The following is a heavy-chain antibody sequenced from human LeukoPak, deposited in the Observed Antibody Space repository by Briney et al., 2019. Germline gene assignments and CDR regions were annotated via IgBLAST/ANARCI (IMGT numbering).Heavy chain of an antibody. Sequence: GGSLRLSCAASEFTFSSYEMNWVRQAPGKGLEWVSYISSSGSTIYYADSVKGRFTISRDNAKNSLYLQMNSLRVEDTAVYYCARGPHPYTSGWYHFDYWGQGTLVTASS. D-gene: IGHD6-19*01. J-gene: IGHJ4*02. CDR2: ISSSGSTI. CDR1: EFTFSSYE. V-gene: IGHV3-48*03. CDR3: ARGPHPYTSGWYHFDY.